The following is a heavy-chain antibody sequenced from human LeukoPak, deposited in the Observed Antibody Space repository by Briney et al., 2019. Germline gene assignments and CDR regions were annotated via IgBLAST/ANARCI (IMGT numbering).Heavy chain of an antibody. CDR1: GFTFSSYA. Sequence: SGGSLTLSCAASGFTFSSYAMSWVRHAPGKALEGVSAISGSGGSTYYADSVKGRFTISRDNSKNTLYLQMNSLRAEDTAVYYCAKSSSHYDFWSGIDYWGQGTLVTVSS. D-gene: IGHD3-3*01. CDR2: ISGSGGST. CDR3: AKSSSHYDFWSGIDY. J-gene: IGHJ4*02. V-gene: IGHV3-23*01.